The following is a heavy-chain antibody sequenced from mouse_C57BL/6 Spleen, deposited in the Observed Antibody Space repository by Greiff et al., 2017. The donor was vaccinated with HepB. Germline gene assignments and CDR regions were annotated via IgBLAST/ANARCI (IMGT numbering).Heavy chain of an antibody. CDR3: APIYYGNYVAMDY. D-gene: IGHD2-1*01. J-gene: IGHJ4*01. Sequence: VQLQQSGPELVKPGASVKISCKASGYAFSSSWMNWVKQRPGKGLEWIGRIYPGDGDTNYNGKFKGKATLTADKSSRTAYMQLSSLTSEDSAVYFCAPIYYGNYVAMDYWGQGTSVTVSS. CDR2: IYPGDGDT. V-gene: IGHV1-82*01. CDR1: GYAFSSSW.